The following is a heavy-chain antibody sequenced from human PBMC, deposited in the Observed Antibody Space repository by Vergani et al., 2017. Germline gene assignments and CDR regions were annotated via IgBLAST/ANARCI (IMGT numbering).Heavy chain of an antibody. Sequence: EVQLLESGGGLVQPGGSLRLSCAASGFTFSSYAMSWVRQAPGKGLEWVSAISGSGGSTYYADSVKGRFTISRDNSKNTLYLQMNSLGAEDTAVYYCAKHAAAGPYYYYYMDVWGKGTTVTVSS. CDR3: AKHAAAGPYYYYYMDV. V-gene: IGHV3-23*01. J-gene: IGHJ6*03. CDR1: GFTFSSYA. CDR2: ISGSGGST. D-gene: IGHD6-13*01.